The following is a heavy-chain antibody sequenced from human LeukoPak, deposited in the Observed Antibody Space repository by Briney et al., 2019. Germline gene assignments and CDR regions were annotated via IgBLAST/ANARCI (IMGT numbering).Heavy chain of an antibody. Sequence: GGSLRLSCAASGFTFSSYGMGWVRQAPGKGLEWVSAISGSGGSTYYADSVKGRFTISRDNSKNTLYLQMNSLRAEDTAVYYCARNLAYYYDSSRFAFDIWGQGTMVTVSS. V-gene: IGHV3-23*01. CDR3: ARNLAYYYDSSRFAFDI. CDR1: GFTFSSYG. D-gene: IGHD3-22*01. J-gene: IGHJ3*02. CDR2: ISGSGGST.